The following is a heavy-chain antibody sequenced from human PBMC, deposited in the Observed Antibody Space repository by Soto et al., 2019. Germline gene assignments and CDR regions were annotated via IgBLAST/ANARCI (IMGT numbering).Heavy chain of an antibody. CDR3: ARSSGGAGKLWNYYGMDV. V-gene: IGHV3-21*06. Sequence: EVPLVESGGGLVQPGGSLRLSCAASGFTFSSYSMNWVRQAPGKGLEWVSSISSGSSYIYYADSVKGCFTISRDNAKNPLYLQMNSLGAEDTAVYYCARSSGGAGKLWNYYGMDVWGKGTTDTVSS. D-gene: IGHD3-10*01. J-gene: IGHJ6*04. CDR1: GFTFSSYS. CDR2: ISSGSSYI.